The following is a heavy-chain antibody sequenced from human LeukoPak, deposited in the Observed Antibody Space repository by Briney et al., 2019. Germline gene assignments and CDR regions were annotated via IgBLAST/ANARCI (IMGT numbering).Heavy chain of an antibody. CDR1: GGSISSSSYY. CDR2: IYYSGST. Sequence: PSETLSLTCTVSGGSISSSSYYWGWIRQPPGKGLEWIGSIYYSGSTYYNPSLKSRVTISVDTSKNQFSLKLSSVTAADTAVYYCARAPARYDSSGNLLDWFDPWGQGTLVTVSS. CDR3: ARAPARYDSSGNLLDWFDP. V-gene: IGHV4-39*07. D-gene: IGHD3-22*01. J-gene: IGHJ5*02.